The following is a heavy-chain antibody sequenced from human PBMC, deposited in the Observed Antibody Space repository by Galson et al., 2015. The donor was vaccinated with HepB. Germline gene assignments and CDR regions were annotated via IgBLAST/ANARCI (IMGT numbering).Heavy chain of an antibody. J-gene: IGHJ4*02. CDR3: AKDLWRYCTSGVCYPLDN. Sequence: LRLSCAASGFTFSNYGMHWVRQSPGMRLEWVAVISYDGINKYHADSVKGRFTISRDDSKNTLYLQMNNLRAEDTAVYYCAKDLWRYCTSGVCYPLDNWGQGTLVTVSS. CDR1: GFTFSNYG. V-gene: IGHV3-30*18. CDR2: ISYDGINK. D-gene: IGHD2-8*01.